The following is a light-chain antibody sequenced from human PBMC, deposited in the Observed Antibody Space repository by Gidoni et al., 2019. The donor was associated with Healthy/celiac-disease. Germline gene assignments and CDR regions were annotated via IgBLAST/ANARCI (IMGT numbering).Light chain of an antibody. J-gene: IGLJ2*01. CDR3: QVWDSSSDHGVV. Sequence: SSVLTQPPSSSVAPGQTARITCGGKNIGSKSVHWYQQKPGQAPVLVVYDDSDRPSGIPERFSGSNSGNTATLTISRVEAGDEADYYCQVWDSSSDHGVVFGGGTKLTVL. CDR1: NIGSKS. V-gene: IGLV3-21*02. CDR2: DDS.